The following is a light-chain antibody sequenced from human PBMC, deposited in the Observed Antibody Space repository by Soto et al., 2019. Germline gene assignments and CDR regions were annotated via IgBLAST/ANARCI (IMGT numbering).Light chain of an antibody. V-gene: IGKV3D-15*01. CDR2: GAS. CDR1: QSVNIY. Sequence: EIVMTQSPATLSVSPGERATLSCGASQSVNIYLAWYQQKPGQAPRLLIFGASSRATGIPARFSGSGSGTEFNLTISSLQSEDCPVYFCQQYDDWLRLTFGGGTKVEIK. J-gene: IGKJ4*01. CDR3: QQYDDWLRLT.